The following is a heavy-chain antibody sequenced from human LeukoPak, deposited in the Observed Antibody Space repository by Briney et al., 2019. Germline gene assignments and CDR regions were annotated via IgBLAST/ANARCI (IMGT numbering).Heavy chain of an antibody. CDR2: IYYSGST. D-gene: IGHD3-22*01. Sequence: PSETLSLTCTVSGGSISSYYWSWIRQPPGKGLEWIGYIYYSGSTNYNPSLKSRVTISVDTSKNQFSLKLSSVTAADTAVYYCARNLPPHYYDSSHAFDIWGQGTMVTVSS. V-gene: IGHV4-59*01. CDR3: ARNLPPHYYDSSHAFDI. J-gene: IGHJ3*02. CDR1: GGSISSYY.